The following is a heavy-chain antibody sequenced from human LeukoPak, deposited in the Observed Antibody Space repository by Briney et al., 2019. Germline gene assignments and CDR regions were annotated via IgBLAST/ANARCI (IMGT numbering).Heavy chain of an antibody. V-gene: IGHV3-30*03. D-gene: IGHD1-26*01. CDR3: ALPGSYYHFNPLDY. CDR2: ISYDGSNK. Sequence: GRSLRLSCAASGFTFSSYGMHWVCQAPGKGLEWVAVISYDGSNKYYADSVKGRFTISRDNSKNTLYLQMNSLRAEDTAVYYCALPGSYYHFNPLDYWGQGTLVTVSS. CDR1: GFTFSSYG. J-gene: IGHJ4*02.